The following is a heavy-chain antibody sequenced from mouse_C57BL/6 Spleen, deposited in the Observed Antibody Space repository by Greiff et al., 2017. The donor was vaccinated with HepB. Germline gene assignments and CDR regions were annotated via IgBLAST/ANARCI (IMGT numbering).Heavy chain of an antibody. CDR3: ARPHPNDGSSYPFAY. V-gene: IGHV5-6*01. D-gene: IGHD1-1*01. Sequence: EVQGVESGGDLVKPGGSLKLSCAASGFTFSSYGMSWVRQTPDKRLEWVATISSGGSYTYYPDSVKGRFTISRDNAKNTLYLQMSSLKSEDTAMYDCARPHPNDGSSYPFAYGGQGTLVTGSA. CDR2: ISSGGSYT. J-gene: IGHJ3*01. CDR1: GFTFSSYG.